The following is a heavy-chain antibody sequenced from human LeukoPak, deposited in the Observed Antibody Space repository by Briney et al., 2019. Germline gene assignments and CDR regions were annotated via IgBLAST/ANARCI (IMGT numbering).Heavy chain of an antibody. CDR1: GYTFTGYY. J-gene: IGHJ4*02. Sequence: ASVTVSCKASGYTFTGYYMHWVRQAPGQGLEWMGRINPNSGGTNYAQKFQGRVTMTRDTSISTAYMELSRLRSDDTAVYYCARDLLNRGSGGGDYWGQGTLVTVSS. CDR3: ARDLLNRGSGGGDY. CDR2: INPNSGGT. V-gene: IGHV1-2*06. D-gene: IGHD6-19*01.